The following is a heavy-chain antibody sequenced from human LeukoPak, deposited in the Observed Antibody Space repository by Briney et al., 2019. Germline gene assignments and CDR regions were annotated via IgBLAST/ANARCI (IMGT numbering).Heavy chain of an antibody. D-gene: IGHD6-13*01. V-gene: IGHV3-53*01. J-gene: IGHJ4*02. CDR3: ARDPGYSSSWYCFDY. CDR1: GFTVSSNY. Sequence: PGGSLRLSCAASGFTVSSNYMSWVRQAPGKGLEWVSVIYSGGSTYYADSVKGRFTISRDNSKNTLYLQMNSLRAEDTAVYYCARDPGYSSSWYCFDYWGQGTLVTVSS. CDR2: IYSGGST.